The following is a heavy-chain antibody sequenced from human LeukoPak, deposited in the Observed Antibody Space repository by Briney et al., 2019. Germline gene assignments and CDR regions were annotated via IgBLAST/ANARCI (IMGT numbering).Heavy chain of an antibody. V-gene: IGHV1-18*01. CDR2: ISANNGNT. Sequence: GASVKVSCKASGYTFTSYGFSWVRQATGQGLEWMGWISANNGNTCNAQKFLNRVTMTTNTSTTTAYLELRSLRSDDTAVYYSARVNMVGGVLEAYYMDVWGKGTAVTVSS. CDR3: ARVNMVGGVLEAYYMDV. D-gene: IGHD3-10*01. CDR1: GYTFTSYG. J-gene: IGHJ6*03.